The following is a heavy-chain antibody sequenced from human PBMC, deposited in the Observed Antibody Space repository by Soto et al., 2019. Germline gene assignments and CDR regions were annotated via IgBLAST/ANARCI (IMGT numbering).Heavy chain of an antibody. V-gene: IGHV1-69*13. Sequence: SVKVSCKASGGSFKNYAIDWVRQAPGQGLEWMGRIIPIFGTSDYARKFRDRVTITADESSTTVFMDLNSLTYDDTALYFCASASQGGYALHWGHGTLVTVSS. J-gene: IGHJ4*01. CDR1: GGSFKNYA. CDR2: IIPIFGTS. D-gene: IGHD5-12*01. CDR3: ASASQGGYALH.